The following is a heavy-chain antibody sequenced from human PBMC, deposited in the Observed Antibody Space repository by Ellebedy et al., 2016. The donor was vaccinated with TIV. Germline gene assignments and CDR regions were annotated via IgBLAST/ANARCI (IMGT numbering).Heavy chain of an antibody. V-gene: IGHV3-23*01. CDR3: AVGFSSGY. Sequence: GESLKISCAASGFTFSGYVMSWVRQAPGKGLDWVASILGSGGSTYYADSVKGRFTISRDNSKNSLYLQMNSLRDEDTAVYYCAVGFSSGYWGQGTLVTVSS. CDR2: ILGSGGST. J-gene: IGHJ4*02. CDR1: GFTFSGYV. D-gene: IGHD6-19*01.